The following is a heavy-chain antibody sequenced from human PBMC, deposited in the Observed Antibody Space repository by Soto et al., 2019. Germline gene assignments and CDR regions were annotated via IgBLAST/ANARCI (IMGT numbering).Heavy chain of an antibody. CDR2: INHSGST. Sequence: SETLSLTCAVYGGSFSGYYWSWIRQPPGKGLEWIGEINHSGSTNYNPSLKSRVTISVDTSKNQFSLKLSSVTAADTAVYYCARGRWYQPVDYFDYWGQGTLVTVSS. CDR1: GGSFSGYY. D-gene: IGHD2-2*01. J-gene: IGHJ4*02. V-gene: IGHV4-34*01. CDR3: ARGRWYQPVDYFDY.